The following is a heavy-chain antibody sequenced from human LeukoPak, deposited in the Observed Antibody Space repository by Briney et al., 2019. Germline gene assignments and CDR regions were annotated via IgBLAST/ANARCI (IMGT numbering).Heavy chain of an antibody. J-gene: IGHJ4*02. Sequence: ASVKVSCKASGYIFTSYPIHWVRQAPGQRLEWMGWINTGNGNTKYSQKFEGRVTVARDTSATAAYMELSSLRSEDTAVYYCARDRAMADYWGQGTLVTVSS. CDR1: GYIFTSYP. V-gene: IGHV1-3*04. D-gene: IGHD5-18*01. CDR3: ARDRAMADY. CDR2: INTGNGNT.